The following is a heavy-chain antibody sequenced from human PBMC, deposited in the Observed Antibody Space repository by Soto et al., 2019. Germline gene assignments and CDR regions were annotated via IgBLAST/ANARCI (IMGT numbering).Heavy chain of an antibody. CDR2: ISSSSSTI. V-gene: IGHV3-48*02. Sequence: GGSLRLSCAASGFTFSSYSMNWVRQAPGKGLEWVSYISSSSSTIYYADSVKGRFTISRDNAKNSLYLQMNSLRDEDTAVYYCAREVVAVDGLWYYYGMDVWGQGTTVTVSS. CDR3: AREVVAVDGLWYYYGMDV. CDR1: GFTFSSYS. D-gene: IGHD6-19*01. J-gene: IGHJ6*02.